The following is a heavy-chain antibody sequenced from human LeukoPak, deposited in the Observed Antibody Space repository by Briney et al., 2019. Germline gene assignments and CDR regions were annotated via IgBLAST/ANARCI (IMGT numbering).Heavy chain of an antibody. Sequence: KPSETLALTWTVSGGSITNYYWSWIRQPPGKGLEGIGYIYYSGSTNHNPSLKSRVTISVDTSKNQFYLKLSSVTAADTAVYYCARGFSWSYGSGSYLDYWGQGTLVTVSS. V-gene: IGHV4-59*01. CDR1: GGSITNYY. CDR3: ARGFSWSYGSGSYLDY. CDR2: IYYSGST. J-gene: IGHJ4*02. D-gene: IGHD3-10*01.